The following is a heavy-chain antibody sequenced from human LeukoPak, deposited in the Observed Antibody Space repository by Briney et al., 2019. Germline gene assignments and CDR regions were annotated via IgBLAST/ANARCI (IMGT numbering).Heavy chain of an antibody. Sequence: TGGSLRLSCAASGFYFNNYAMHWVRQGPGEGLQWVAVIWSDGSNMYYTDSVKGRFTISRDNSKNTLYLQMNSLRDEDTAVYYCAKAVDYDSSGNDAFDVWRQATMVTVSS. CDR1: GFYFNNYA. D-gene: IGHD3-22*01. V-gene: IGHV3-33*06. CDR3: AKAVDYDSSGNDAFDV. CDR2: IWSDGSNM. J-gene: IGHJ3*01.